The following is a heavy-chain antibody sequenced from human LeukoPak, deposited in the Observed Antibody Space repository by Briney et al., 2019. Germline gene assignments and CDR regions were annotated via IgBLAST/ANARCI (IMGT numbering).Heavy chain of an antibody. CDR2: ISSSSSTI. V-gene: IGHV3-48*01. J-gene: IGHJ4*02. CDR3: ARLYYYDSSGYYRGIDY. D-gene: IGHD3-22*01. CDR1: GFTFSSYS. Sequence: GGSLRLSCAASGFTFSSYSMNWVRQAPGKGLEWVSYISSSSSTIYYADSVKGRFTISRDNAKNSLYLQMNSLRAEDTAVYYCARLYYYDSSGYYRGIDYWGQGTLVTVSS.